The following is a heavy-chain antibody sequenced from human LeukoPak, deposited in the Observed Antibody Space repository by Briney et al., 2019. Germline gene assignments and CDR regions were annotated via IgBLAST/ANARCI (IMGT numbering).Heavy chain of an antibody. V-gene: IGHV1-2*02. J-gene: IGHJ6*02. CDR1: GYTFTGYY. D-gene: IGHD6-13*01. CDR3: ARDLRGSSWYYYYGMDV. CDR2: INPNSGGT. Sequence: ASVKVSCKASGYTFTGYYMHWVRQAPGQGLEWMGWINPNSGGTNYAQKFQGRVTMTRDTSISTAYMELSRLRSADTAVYYCARDLRGSSWYYYYGMDVWGQGTTVTVSS.